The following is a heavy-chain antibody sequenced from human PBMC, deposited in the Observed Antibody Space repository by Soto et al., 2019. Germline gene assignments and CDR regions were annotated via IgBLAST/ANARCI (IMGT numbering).Heavy chain of an antibody. CDR2: IRGSGTYA. CDR1: GFPFSNYA. CDR3: AKDRGALSGWYDFDY. D-gene: IGHD6-19*01. Sequence: EVQLLESGGDLVQPGGSLRLSCAASGFPFSNYAMSWVRQAPGKGLEWVSSIRGSGTYAYYADSVKGQFTISRDNSKNTLSLQMNSLRAEDTALYYCAKDRGALSGWYDFDYWGPGTLVPVSS. V-gene: IGHV3-23*01. J-gene: IGHJ4*02.